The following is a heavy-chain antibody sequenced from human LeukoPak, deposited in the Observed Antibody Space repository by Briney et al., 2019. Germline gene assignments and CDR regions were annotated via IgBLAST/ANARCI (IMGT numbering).Heavy chain of an antibody. Sequence: GGSRRLACAASGFTFSNEWISWVRQAPGKGLEWVANIKQDGSEKYYVDSMKGRFGISRDNAKNSLFLQMNSLRAEDTAVYYCARMSSSGYFLWGQGTLVTVSS. CDR2: IKQDGSEK. CDR1: GFTFSNEW. V-gene: IGHV3-7*01. J-gene: IGHJ4*02. D-gene: IGHD3-22*01. CDR3: ARMSSSGYFL.